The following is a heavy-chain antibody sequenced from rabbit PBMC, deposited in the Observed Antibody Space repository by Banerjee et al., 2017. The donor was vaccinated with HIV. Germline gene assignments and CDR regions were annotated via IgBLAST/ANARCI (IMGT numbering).Heavy chain of an antibody. V-gene: IGHV1S40*01. J-gene: IGHJ4*01. CDR2: IYIGSSGSA. Sequence: QSLEESGGGLVKPGGTLTLTCKASGFSFSSSYWICWVRQAPGKGLEWIACIYIGSSGSADYATCAKGRFTISKTSSTTVTLQMTSLTAADTATYFCARDLAGVIGWNFNLWGPGTLVTVS. D-gene: IGHD4-1*01. CDR1: GFSFSSSYW. CDR3: ARDLAGVIGWNFNL.